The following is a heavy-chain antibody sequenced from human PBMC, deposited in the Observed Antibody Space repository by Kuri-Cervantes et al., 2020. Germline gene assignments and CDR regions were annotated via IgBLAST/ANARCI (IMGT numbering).Heavy chain of an antibody. CDR1: GYTFTSYY. CDR2: INPSGGST. CDR3: AKVTGSPRSSYLRAFDI. V-gene: IGHV1-46*01. D-gene: IGHD7-27*01. Sequence: ASVKVSCKASGYTFTSYYMHWVRQAPGQGLEWMGIINPSGGSTSYAQKFQGRVTMTRDTSTSTVYMELSSLRSEDTAVYYCAKVTGSPRSSYLRAFDIWGQGTMVTVSS. J-gene: IGHJ3*02.